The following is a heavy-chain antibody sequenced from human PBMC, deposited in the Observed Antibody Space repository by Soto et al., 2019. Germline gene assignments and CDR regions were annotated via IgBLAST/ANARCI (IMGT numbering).Heavy chain of an antibody. D-gene: IGHD1-7*01. CDR1: GGSISSYY. CDR3: ASLGTAAVDY. Sequence: KTSETLSLTCTVSGGSISSYYWSWIRQPPGKGLEWIGYIYYSGSTNYNPSLKSRVTISVDTSKNQFSLKLSSVTAADTAVYYCASLGTAAVDYWGQGTLVTVSS. CDR2: IYYSGST. J-gene: IGHJ4*02. V-gene: IGHV4-59*01.